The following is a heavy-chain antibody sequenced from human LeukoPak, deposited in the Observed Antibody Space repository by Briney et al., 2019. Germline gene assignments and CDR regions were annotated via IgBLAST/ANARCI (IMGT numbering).Heavy chain of an antibody. J-gene: IGHJ6*02. V-gene: IGHV3-64D*06. CDR3: VKAPGYCSGGRCYEKYYFGLDV. Sequence: GGSVRLSCSASGFTFSGYAMHWVRQAPGKGLEYVSGMSSNGGNTHYADSVKGRFTISRETPKNTLYLQMSSLRGDDTAVYYCVKAPGYCSGGRCYEKYYFGLDVWGQGNTVPVSS. D-gene: IGHD2-15*01. CDR2: MSSNGGNT. CDR1: GFTFSGYA.